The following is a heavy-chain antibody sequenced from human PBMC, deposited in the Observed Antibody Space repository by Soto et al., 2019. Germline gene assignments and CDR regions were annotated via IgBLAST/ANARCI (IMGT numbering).Heavy chain of an antibody. CDR3: ARHYPIGNNWNYYDY. Sequence: QVQLQESGPGLVKPSETLSLTCTVSDDSISTYYWGWIRQPPGKGLEWIGYIFYTGTTKYNPSLKSRVTISLDTSKNQCSLKLSSVTAADTAVYYCARHYPIGNNWNYYDYWGQGTLVTVSS. V-gene: IGHV4-59*08. CDR2: IFYTGTT. D-gene: IGHD1-1*01. J-gene: IGHJ4*02. CDR1: DDSISTYY.